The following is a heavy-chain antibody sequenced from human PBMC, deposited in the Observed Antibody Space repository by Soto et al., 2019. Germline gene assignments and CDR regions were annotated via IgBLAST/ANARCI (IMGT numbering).Heavy chain of an antibody. V-gene: IGHV2-5*02. Sequence: QITLKESGPTLVKPTQTLTLTCTFSGFSLSASGVGVAWIRQPPGKALECLALIYWDDDKRYSPSLKSRLTLTKDTSKNQVVLTLTNVDPVDTATYYCAHPITVVRGVRGNYGLDVWGQGTTVTVSS. CDR1: GFSLSASGVG. D-gene: IGHD3-10*01. CDR2: IYWDDDK. J-gene: IGHJ6*02. CDR3: AHPITVVRGVRGNYGLDV.